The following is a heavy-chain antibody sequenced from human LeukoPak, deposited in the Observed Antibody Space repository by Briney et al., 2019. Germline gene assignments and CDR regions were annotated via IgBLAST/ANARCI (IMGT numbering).Heavy chain of an antibody. CDR3: ARGYYGSGSYYNPEVYYYYYMDV. CDR2: IIPIFGTA. Sequence: ASVKVSCKASGGTFSSYAISWVRQAPGQGLEWMGGIIPIFGTANYAQKFRGRVTITTDESTSTAYMELSSLRSEDTAVYYCARGYYGSGSYYNPEVYYYYYMDVWGKGTTVTVSS. J-gene: IGHJ6*03. D-gene: IGHD3-10*01. V-gene: IGHV1-69*05. CDR1: GGTFSSYA.